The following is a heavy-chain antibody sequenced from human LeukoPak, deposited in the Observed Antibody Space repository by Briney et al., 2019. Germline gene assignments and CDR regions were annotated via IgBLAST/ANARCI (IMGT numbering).Heavy chain of an antibody. D-gene: IGHD3-9*01. J-gene: IGHJ4*02. Sequence: PGGSLRLSCAASGFIFRSYSMNRVRQPPGQGLEWVSSIRSSSSYIYYADSVKGRFTISRDNAKNSLYLQMNSLRAEDTAVFFFVKEKKEYDILTGMTYYFDYWGQGTLVTVSS. CDR3: VKEKKEYDILTGMTYYFDY. CDR1: GFIFRSYS. CDR2: IRSSSSYI. V-gene: IGHV3-21*01.